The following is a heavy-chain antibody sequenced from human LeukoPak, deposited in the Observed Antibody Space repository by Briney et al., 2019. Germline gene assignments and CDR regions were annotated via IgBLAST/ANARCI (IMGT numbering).Heavy chain of an antibody. J-gene: IGHJ5*02. D-gene: IGHD6-13*01. V-gene: IGHV3-11*06. Sequence: PGGSLRLSCAASEFNFGDYYMGWLRQATGKGRVWVSHISSSSSYTKYADSVKGRFTISRDNARNSLYLQMNRLRAEDTAVYYCARDALSWRAAERHAVGSPWGQGTLVTVSS. CDR3: ARDALSWRAAERHAVGSP. CDR2: ISSSSSYT. CDR1: EFNFGDYY.